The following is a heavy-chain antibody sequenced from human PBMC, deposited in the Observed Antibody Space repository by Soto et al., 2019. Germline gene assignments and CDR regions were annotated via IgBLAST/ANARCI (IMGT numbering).Heavy chain of an antibody. J-gene: IGHJ6*02. CDR2: IIPIFGTA. D-gene: IGHD6-13*01. CDR1: GGTFSSYA. Sequence: QVQLVQSGAEVKKPGSSVKVSCKASGGTFSSYAISWVRQAPGQGLEWMGGIIPIFGTANYAQKFQGRVTITADKSTSTAYMELSSLRSEDTAVYYCARDPGIAAAGTGGDYYYYGMDVWGQGTTVTVSS. V-gene: IGHV1-69*06. CDR3: ARDPGIAAAGTGGDYYYYGMDV.